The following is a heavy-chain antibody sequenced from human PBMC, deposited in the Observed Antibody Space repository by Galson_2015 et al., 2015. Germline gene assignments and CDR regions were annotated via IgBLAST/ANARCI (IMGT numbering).Heavy chain of an antibody. CDR2: VDWGDGK. CDR1: GFSLSTYGMR. V-gene: IGHV2-70*04. CDR3: ARGVYSSGSHYYGMDV. Sequence: PALVKPTQTLTLTCTFSGFSLSTYGMRVSWIRQPPGKALEWLARVDWGDGKFYSTSLKTRLTISKDTSKNQVVLTMTNMDPVDTATYWCARGVYSSGSHYYGMDVWGQGTTVTVSS. D-gene: IGHD6-25*01. J-gene: IGHJ6*02.